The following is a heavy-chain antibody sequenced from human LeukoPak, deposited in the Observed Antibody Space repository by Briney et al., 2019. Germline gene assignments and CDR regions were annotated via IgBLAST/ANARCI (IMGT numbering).Heavy chain of an antibody. Sequence: ASVKVSCKASGYTFTTYAIHWVRQAPGQRLEWMGWINAGDGDTKYSQKFHDRVTITRDTSANTVYMELSSLRSEDTAVYYCARGQGLGSITIFGVVIKPHPYYFDYWGQGTLVTVSS. CDR1: GYTFTTYA. CDR2: INAGDGDT. J-gene: IGHJ4*02. V-gene: IGHV1-3*01. D-gene: IGHD3-3*01. CDR3: ARGQGLGSITIFGVVIKPHPYYFDY.